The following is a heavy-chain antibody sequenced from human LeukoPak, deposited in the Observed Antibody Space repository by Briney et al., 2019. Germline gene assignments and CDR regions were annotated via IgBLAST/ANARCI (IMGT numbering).Heavy chain of an antibody. D-gene: IGHD1-14*01. CDR3: AKETPNTGWFDP. CDR1: GHTFTTYY. V-gene: IGHV1-46*01. Sequence: ASVKVSCKASGHTFTTYYVHLVRQAPGQGLEGMGVINPSGDGTNYPQRFQGRVTLTRDTSTSTVYMELTSLRPEDTAMYYCAKETPNTGWFDPWGQGTLVTVSS. CDR2: INPSGDGT. J-gene: IGHJ5*02.